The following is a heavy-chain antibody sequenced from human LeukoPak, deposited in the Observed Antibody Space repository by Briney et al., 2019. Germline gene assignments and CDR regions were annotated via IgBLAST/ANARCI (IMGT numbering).Heavy chain of an antibody. CDR2: IIPILGIA. CDR3: ARVVDDSRSDYFDY. J-gene: IGHJ4*02. CDR1: GGTFSSYA. V-gene: IGHV1-69*04. D-gene: IGHD3-22*01. Sequence: SVKVSCKASGGTFSSYAISWVRQAPGQGLEWTGRIIPILGIANYAQKFQGRVTITADKSTSTAYMELSSLRSEDTAVYYCARVVDDSRSDYFDYWGQGTLVTVSS.